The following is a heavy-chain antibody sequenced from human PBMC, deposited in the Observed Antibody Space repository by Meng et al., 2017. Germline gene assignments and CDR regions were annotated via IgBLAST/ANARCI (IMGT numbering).Heavy chain of an antibody. CDR1: GGSISSYY. D-gene: IGHD5-18*01. CDR3: ARDRGGYSYGFLYYFDY. Sequence: SETLSLTCTVSGGSISSYYWSWIRQPPGKGLEWIGYIYYSRSTNYNPSLKSRVTISVDTSTNQFYLKLSSVTAADTAVYYCARDRGGYSYGFLYYFDYWGQGTLVTVSS. V-gene: IGHV4-59*01. J-gene: IGHJ4*02. CDR2: IYYSRST.